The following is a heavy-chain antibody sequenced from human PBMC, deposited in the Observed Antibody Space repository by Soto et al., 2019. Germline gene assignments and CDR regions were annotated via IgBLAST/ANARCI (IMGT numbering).Heavy chain of an antibody. CDR2: IYWDDDK. J-gene: IGHJ4*02. CDR1: GFSLSTSGVG. V-gene: IGHV2-5*02. CDR3: AHSLYCRGGSCYYTYYFDY. Sequence: QITLKESGPTLVKPTQTLTLTCTFSGFSLSTSGVGVGWIRQPPGKALEWLSLIYWDDDKRYSPSLKSRLTITKDTSKNQVVRTMSNMDPVDTATYYCAHSLYCRGGSCYYTYYFDYWGQGTLVTVSS. D-gene: IGHD2-15*01.